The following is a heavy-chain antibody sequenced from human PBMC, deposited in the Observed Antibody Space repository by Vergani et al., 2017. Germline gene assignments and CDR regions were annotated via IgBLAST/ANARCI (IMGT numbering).Heavy chain of an antibody. J-gene: IGHJ5*02. CDR3: GRVADFYGLGGRHLDL. Sequence: QVRLQESGPGLLKPSETLSLTCSVPGGSMSGYYWSWICHPPGEELEWIGYMYHSGITNYNPSLETRVTISGDTSKNQFYLKLNSVTAADTAVYYCGRVADFYGLGGRHLDLWGRGILVTVSS. V-gene: IGHV4-59*01. D-gene: IGHD3-10*01. CDR2: MYHSGIT. CDR1: GGSMSGYY.